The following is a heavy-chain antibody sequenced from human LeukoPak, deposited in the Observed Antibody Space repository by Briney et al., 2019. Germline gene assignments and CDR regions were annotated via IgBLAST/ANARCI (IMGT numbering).Heavy chain of an antibody. CDR3: AARYYYGSGSTDDY. CDR1: GFTFNSYA. V-gene: IGHV3-30-3*01. J-gene: IGHJ4*02. D-gene: IGHD3-10*01. Sequence: PGGSLRLSCAASGFTFNSYAMHWVRQAPGKGLEWVAVISYDGSNKYYADSVKGRFTISRDNSKNTLYLQMNSLRAEDTAVYYCAARYYYGSGSTDDYWGQGTLVTVSS. CDR2: ISYDGSNK.